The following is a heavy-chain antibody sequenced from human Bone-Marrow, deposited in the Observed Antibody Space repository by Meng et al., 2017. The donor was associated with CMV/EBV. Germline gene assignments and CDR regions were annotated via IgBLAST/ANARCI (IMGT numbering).Heavy chain of an antibody. J-gene: IGHJ6*02. CDR1: GGSISSGDNY. CDR2: IHYSETT. D-gene: IGHD3-10*01. CDR3: ASGGWSMVRGVISQIYYYYGMDV. V-gene: IGHV4-30-4*08. Sequence: LRLSCTVSGGSISSGDNYWSWIRQPPGKGLEWIGYIHYSETTYYNPSLKSRITISADTSISTAYMELSRLRSDDTAVYYCASGGWSMVRGVISQIYYYYGMDVWGQGTTVTVSS.